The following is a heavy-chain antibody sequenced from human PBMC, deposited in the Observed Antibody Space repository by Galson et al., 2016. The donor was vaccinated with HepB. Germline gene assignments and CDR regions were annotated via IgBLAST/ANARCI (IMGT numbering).Heavy chain of an antibody. CDR1: GFSVSSYF. J-gene: IGHJ4*02. D-gene: IGHD6-13*01. CDR3: ARAIAAAGNFDY. V-gene: IGHV3-53*01. CDR2: IYTGGST. Sequence: SLRLSCAASGFSVSSYFVSWVRQSPGKGLEWVSDIYTGGSTYYADYAKGRFTISRDNSKNMLYLQMNSLRAEDTAVYYCARAIAAAGNFDYWGQGTLVTVSS.